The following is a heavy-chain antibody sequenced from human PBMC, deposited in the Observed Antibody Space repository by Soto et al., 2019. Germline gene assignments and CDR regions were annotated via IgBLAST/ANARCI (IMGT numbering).Heavy chain of an antibody. V-gene: IGHV4-34*01. CDR3: ARFMVRGVKNYYYYYYMDV. CDR2: INHSGST. CDR1: GGSFSGYY. J-gene: IGHJ6*03. D-gene: IGHD3-10*01. Sequence: PSETLSLTCAVYGGSFSGYYWSWIRQPPGKGLEWIGEINHSGSTNYNPSLKSRVTISVDTSKNQFSLKLSSVTAADTAVYYCARFMVRGVKNYYYYYYMDVWGKGTKVTVSS.